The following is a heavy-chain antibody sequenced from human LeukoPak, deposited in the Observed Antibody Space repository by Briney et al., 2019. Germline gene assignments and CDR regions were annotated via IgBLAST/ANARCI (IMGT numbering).Heavy chain of an antibody. J-gene: IGHJ3*02. Sequence: GGSLRLSCAASGFAFSMYGMHWVRQAPGKGLEWVAFIRHVGSNEYYADSVRGRFAISRDNSQNTLHLQMNILRVEDTAVYYCVKDWGVLPDYSADGFDIWGPGTVVTVSS. CDR3: VKDWGVLPDYSADGFDI. CDR2: IRHVGSNE. D-gene: IGHD4-11*01. V-gene: IGHV3-30*02. CDR1: GFAFSMYG.